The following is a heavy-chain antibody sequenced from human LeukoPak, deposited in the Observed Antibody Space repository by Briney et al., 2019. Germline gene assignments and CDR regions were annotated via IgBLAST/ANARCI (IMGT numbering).Heavy chain of an antibody. CDR1: GGSISSGGHS. Sequence: SQTLSLTCTVSGGSISSGGHSWSWIRQPPGKGLEWIGYIYYSGSTNYNPSLKSRVTMSVDTPKNQFSLKLSSVTAADTAVYYCARDHDGGLDYWGQGTLVTVSS. D-gene: IGHD5-24*01. V-gene: IGHV4-61*08. J-gene: IGHJ4*02. CDR3: ARDHDGGLDY. CDR2: IYYSGST.